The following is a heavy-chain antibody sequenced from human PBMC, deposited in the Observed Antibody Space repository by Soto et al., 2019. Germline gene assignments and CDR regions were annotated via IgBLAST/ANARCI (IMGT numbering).Heavy chain of an antibody. CDR2: INQDGSEK. CDR1: ESTVSRDW. CDR3: SGGVGDAF. V-gene: IGHV3-7*04. Sequence: EVHLVESGGGLVQTGGSLRLSCAIFESTVSRDWMNWVRQAPGKGLEWVAHINQDGSEKYYVDSVKGRFTISRDNAKKSLYLQMNSLRPADPAMYYCSGGVGDAFWGQGTLVNVSS. J-gene: IGHJ4*02. D-gene: IGHD1-26*01.